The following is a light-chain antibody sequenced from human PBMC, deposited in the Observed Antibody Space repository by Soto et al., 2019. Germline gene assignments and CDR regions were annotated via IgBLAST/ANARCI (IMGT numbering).Light chain of an antibody. CDR2: DAS. J-gene: IGKJ5*01. V-gene: IGKV1-33*01. CDR1: QDISNY. CDR3: QQYDNLPPIP. Sequence: DIQMTQSPSSLSASVGDRVTITCQASQDISNYLNWYQQKPGKAPKLLIYDASNLATGVPSRFSGSGAGTDFTFTISSLQPEDIATYYCQQYDNLPPIPFGQGTRLEIK.